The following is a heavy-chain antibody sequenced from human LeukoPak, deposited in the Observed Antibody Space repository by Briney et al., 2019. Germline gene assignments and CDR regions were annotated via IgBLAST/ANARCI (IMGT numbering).Heavy chain of an antibody. J-gene: IGHJ6*03. D-gene: IGHD2-2*01. CDR2: IYYSGST. Sequence: SETLSLTCTVSGGSISSYYWSWIRQPPGKGLEWIGYIYYSGSTNYNPSLKSRVTISVDTSKNQFSLKLSSVTAADTAVYYCARGFVVPAAMWGYYYYYMDVWGKGTTVTVSS. CDR1: GGSISSYY. V-gene: IGHV4-59*12. CDR3: ARGFVVPAAMWGYYYYYMDV.